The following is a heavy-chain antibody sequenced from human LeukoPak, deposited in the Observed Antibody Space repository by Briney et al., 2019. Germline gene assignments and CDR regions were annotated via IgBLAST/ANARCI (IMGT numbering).Heavy chain of an antibody. Sequence: GGSLRLSCAASGFTFSSYAMSWVRQAPGKGLEWVSANSDSGGRTYYADSVRGRFTISRDNSKNTLYLQMNSLRAEDTAVYYCAFFSNYFDYWGQGTLVTVSS. J-gene: IGHJ4*02. CDR1: GFTFSSYA. V-gene: IGHV3-23*01. CDR3: AFFSNYFDY. D-gene: IGHD3-3*01. CDR2: NSDSGGRT.